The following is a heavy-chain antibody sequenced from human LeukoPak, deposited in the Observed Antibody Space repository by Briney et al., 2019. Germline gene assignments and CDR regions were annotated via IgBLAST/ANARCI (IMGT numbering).Heavy chain of an antibody. Sequence: GGSLRLSCAASGFTFSSYAMSWVRQAPGKGLEWVSGISGSGGSTYYADSMKGRFTISRDNSKNTLYLQMNSLRAEDTAVYYCARDLRSPDIFDYWGQGTLVTVSS. CDR1: GFTFSSYA. D-gene: IGHD4-17*01. V-gene: IGHV3-23*01. CDR3: ARDLRSPDIFDY. J-gene: IGHJ4*02. CDR2: ISGSGGST.